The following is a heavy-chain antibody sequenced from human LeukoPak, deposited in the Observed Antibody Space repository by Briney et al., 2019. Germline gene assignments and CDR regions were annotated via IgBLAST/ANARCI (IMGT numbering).Heavy chain of an antibody. J-gene: IGHJ5*02. CDR1: GYTFTGYN. V-gene: IGHV1-2*02. Sequence: ASVKVSCKASGYTFTGYNMHWVRQAPGQGLEWMGWINPDSGGTNYAQKFQGRVTMTRDTAISTAYMELSRLRFDDTAVYYCARDHRYSRSWYEQWGQGTLVTVSS. D-gene: IGHD6-13*01. CDR3: ARDHRYSRSWYEQ. CDR2: INPDSGGT.